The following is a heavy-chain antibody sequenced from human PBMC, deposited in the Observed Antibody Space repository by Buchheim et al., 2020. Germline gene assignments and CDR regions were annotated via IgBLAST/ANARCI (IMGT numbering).Heavy chain of an antibody. Sequence: QVRLEQWGAGRLKAWETLSLTCAVYGEPLSDFHWTWIRQSPGKGLEWIGEINHSGTTIYNPSLKSRIPKLVAMSKNQLSFNLTSVTAADTAVYYCARAAEMATVDYWGQG. D-gene: IGHD5-24*01. J-gene: IGHJ4*02. CDR2: INHSGTT. V-gene: IGHV4-34*01. CDR3: ARAAEMATVDY. CDR1: GEPLSDFH.